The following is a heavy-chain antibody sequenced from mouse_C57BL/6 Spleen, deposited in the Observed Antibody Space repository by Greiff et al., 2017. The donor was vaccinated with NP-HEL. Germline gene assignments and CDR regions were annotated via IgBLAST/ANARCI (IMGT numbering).Heavy chain of an antibody. CDR2: IYPRDGST. D-gene: IGHD1-1*01. CDR1: GYTFTSYD. Sequence: VKLMESGPELVKPGASVKLSCKASGYTFTSYDINWVKQRPGQGLEWIGWIYPRDGSTKYNEKFKGKATLTVDTSSSTAYMELHSLTSEDSAVYFCARCYYGSSYEGDAMDYWGQGTSVTVSS. J-gene: IGHJ4*01. V-gene: IGHV1-85*01. CDR3: ARCYYGSSYEGDAMDY.